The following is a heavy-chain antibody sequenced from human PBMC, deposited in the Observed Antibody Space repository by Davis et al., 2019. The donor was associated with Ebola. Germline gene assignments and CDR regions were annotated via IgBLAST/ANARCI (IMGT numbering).Heavy chain of an antibody. J-gene: IGHJ6*02. Sequence: SETLSLTCAVSGGSISSSSYYWGWIRQPPGKGLEWIGSIYYSGSTYYNPSLKSRVTISVETSKNQFSLKLSSVTAADTAVYYCARGPHYYGMDVWGQGTTVTVSS. CDR3: ARGPHYYGMDV. V-gene: IGHV4-39*01. CDR2: IYYSGST. CDR1: GGSISSSSYY.